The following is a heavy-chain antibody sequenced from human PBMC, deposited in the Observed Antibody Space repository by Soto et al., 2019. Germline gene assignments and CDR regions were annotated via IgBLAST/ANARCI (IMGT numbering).Heavy chain of an antibody. V-gene: IGHV4-59*08. D-gene: IGHD3-22*01. CDR2: TDYSGNT. J-gene: IGHJ4*02. CDR1: SDSISSYY. Sequence: QVQLQESGPGLVRPSETLSLTCTVSSDSISSYYWIWIRQSPGKGLEGIVYTDYSGNTTYNPSLKSLVTISGDTSKKQFTMRLSSVTAAAPAVYYCAWAVVDPLYNLDYWGQGTLVTVSS. CDR3: AWAVVDPLYNLDY.